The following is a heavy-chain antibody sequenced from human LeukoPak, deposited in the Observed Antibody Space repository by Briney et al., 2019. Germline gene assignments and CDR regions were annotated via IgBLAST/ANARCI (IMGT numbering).Heavy chain of an antibody. CDR2: IYTSGST. CDR1: GGSISNYH. D-gene: IGHD1-20*01. CDR3: ARARRYNWNDPFDY. J-gene: IGHJ4*02. V-gene: IGHV4-4*07. Sequence: PSETLSLTCTVSGGSISNYHWSWIRQPAGKGLEWIGRIYTSGSTNYNPSLKSRVTISVDKSKNQFSLKLSSVTVADTAVYYCARARRYNWNDPFDYWGQGTLVTVSS.